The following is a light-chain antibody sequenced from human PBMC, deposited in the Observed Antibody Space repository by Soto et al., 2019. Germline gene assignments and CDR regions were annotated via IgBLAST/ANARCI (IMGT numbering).Light chain of an antibody. J-gene: IGLJ2*01. CDR2: DVN. Sequence: SALTQPPSASGSPGQSVTISCTGTSSDVGGYNYVSWYRQHPGKAPQLIIYDVNKRPSGVPDRFSGSKSGNTASLTVSGLQAEDEADYFCNSYGGTNNYVVFGGGTKVTVL. CDR3: NSYGGTNNYVV. CDR1: SSDVGGYNY. V-gene: IGLV2-8*01.